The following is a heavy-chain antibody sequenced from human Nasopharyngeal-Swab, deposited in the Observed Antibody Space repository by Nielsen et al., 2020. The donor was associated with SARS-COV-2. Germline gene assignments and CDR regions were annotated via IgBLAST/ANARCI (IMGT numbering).Heavy chain of an antibody. CDR1: GGSVSSGSYY. Sequence: SETLSLTCTVSGGSVSSGSYYWSWIRQPPGKGLEWIGYIYYSGSTNYNPSLKSRVTISVDTSKNQFSLKLSSVTAADTAVYYCARAVSWFGELSHYYYYMDVWGKGTTVTVSS. J-gene: IGHJ6*03. V-gene: IGHV4-61*01. CDR3: ARAVSWFGELSHYYYYMDV. D-gene: IGHD3-10*01. CDR2: IYYSGST.